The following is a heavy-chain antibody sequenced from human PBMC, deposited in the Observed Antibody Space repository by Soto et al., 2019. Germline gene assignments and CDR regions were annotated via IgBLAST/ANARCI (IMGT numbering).Heavy chain of an antibody. D-gene: IGHD6-13*01. J-gene: IGHJ5*02. CDR1: GGSISGVGYY. CDR3: ARAWTAAAGWANWFDL. Sequence: QLQLQESGPGLVEPSQTLSLTCTVSGGSISGVGYYWSWIRQNPGKGLEWIGYIFHDGTTYYNPSLKSRLTISVETSKTQFSLKLNSVTAADTAVYYCARAWTAAAGWANWFDLWGQGTLVTVSS. V-gene: IGHV4-31*03. CDR2: IFHDGTT.